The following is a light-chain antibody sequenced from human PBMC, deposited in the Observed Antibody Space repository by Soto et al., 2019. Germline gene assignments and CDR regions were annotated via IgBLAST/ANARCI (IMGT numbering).Light chain of an antibody. CDR2: GAS. V-gene: IGKV3-20*01. J-gene: IGKJ5*01. CDR3: QQYDSFSST. Sequence: DIVLTQSPGTLSLSPGERATLFFRASQSLSSTYLAWYQRNPGQAPRLLIYGASSRATGIPDRFSGSGSGTDFTLTISRLEPDDFATYYCQQYDSFSSTFGEGTRLEIK. CDR1: QSLSSTY.